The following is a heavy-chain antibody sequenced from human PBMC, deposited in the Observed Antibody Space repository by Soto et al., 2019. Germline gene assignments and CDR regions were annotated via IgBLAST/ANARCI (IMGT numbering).Heavy chain of an antibody. D-gene: IGHD3-22*01. CDR2: INAGNGNT. CDR3: ARSPYSSGSYYPLDY. Sequence: ASVKVSXKASGYTFTSYGISWVRQAPGQGLEWMGWINAGNGNTKYSQKFQGRVTITRDTSASTAYMELSSLRSDDTAVYYCARSPYSSGSYYPLDYWGQGTLVTVSS. CDR1: GYTFTSYG. J-gene: IGHJ4*02. V-gene: IGHV1-18*01.